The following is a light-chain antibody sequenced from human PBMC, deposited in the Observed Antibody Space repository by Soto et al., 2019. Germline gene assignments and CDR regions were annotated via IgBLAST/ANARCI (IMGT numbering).Light chain of an antibody. J-gene: IGKJ5*01. CDR1: QSVSSC. Sequence: DIVLTQSPATLSLSPGERATLSCRASQSVSSCLAWYQQRPGQALRLLMYDVSTRATGVPARFSGSGSGTDFTLTISSLEPEDFAVYYCQQRSNWITFGQGTRLEIE. V-gene: IGKV3-11*01. CDR2: DVS. CDR3: QQRSNWIT.